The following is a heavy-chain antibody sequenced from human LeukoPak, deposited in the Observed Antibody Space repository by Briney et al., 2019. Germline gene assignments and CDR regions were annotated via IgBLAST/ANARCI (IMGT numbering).Heavy chain of an antibody. CDR1: GFTFGSYA. V-gene: IGHV3-23*01. D-gene: IGHD3-10*01. Sequence: GGSLRLSCAASGFTFGSYAMSWVRQAPGKGLEWVSTISGSGLSTYYADSVKGRFTISRDNAKNTLYLQMNSLRAEDTAVYYCARDRGSGMGDLYYFDYWGQGTLVTVSS. J-gene: IGHJ4*02. CDR3: ARDRGSGMGDLYYFDY. CDR2: ISGSGLST.